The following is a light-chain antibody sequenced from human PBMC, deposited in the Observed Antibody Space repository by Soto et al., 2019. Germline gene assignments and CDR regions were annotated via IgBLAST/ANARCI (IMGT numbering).Light chain of an antibody. CDR2: DAS. CDR1: QDISNY. CDR3: XXXDNLPPYT. J-gene: IGKJ2*01. V-gene: IGKV1-33*01. Sequence: DIQMTQSPSSLSASVGDRVTITCQASQDISNYLNWYQQKPGKAPKLLIYDASNLETGVPSRFSXXXXXXXXXXXXXXXXXXXXAXYXCXXXDNLPPYTFGQGTKLEIK.